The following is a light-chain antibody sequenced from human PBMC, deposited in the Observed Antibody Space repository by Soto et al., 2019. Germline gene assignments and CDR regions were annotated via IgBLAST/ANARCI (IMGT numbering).Light chain of an antibody. CDR3: CSFAGSSTS. J-gene: IGLJ3*02. Sequence: QSVLTQPASVSGSPGQSITISCTGTSSDVGGCNFVSWYQQHPGKAPKLIIYEVTNRPSGVSNRFSGSKSGNTASLTISGLQAEDEADYYCCSFAGSSTSFGGGTKLTVL. V-gene: IGLV2-23*02. CDR1: SSDVGGCNF. CDR2: EVT.